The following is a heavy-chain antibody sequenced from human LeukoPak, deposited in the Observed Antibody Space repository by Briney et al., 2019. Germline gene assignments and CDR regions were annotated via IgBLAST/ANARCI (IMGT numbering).Heavy chain of an antibody. CDR2: ISGSGGST. Sequence: PGGSLRLSCAASGYTFNNYWMNWVRQAPGKGLEWVSAISGSGGSTYYADSVKGRFTISRDNSKNTLYLQMNSLRAEDTAVYYCANIPDDFWSGYFTYWGQGTLVTVSS. J-gene: IGHJ4*02. CDR3: ANIPDDFWSGYFTY. CDR1: GYTFNNYW. V-gene: IGHV3-23*01. D-gene: IGHD3-3*01.